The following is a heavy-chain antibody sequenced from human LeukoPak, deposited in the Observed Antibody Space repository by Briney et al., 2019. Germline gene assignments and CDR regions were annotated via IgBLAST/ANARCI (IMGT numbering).Heavy chain of an antibody. D-gene: IGHD3-3*01. Sequence: GSLKPSFSAPGFTFCSQPMTWVRPAPGKGPEGGSTISVSGTVAYYADSVKGRFAISRDNSKNTLYLQMNSLRAEDTAVYYCVRGARSSVYGLDVWGQRTTVTVSS. V-gene: IGHV3-23*01. CDR1: GFTFCSQP. CDR3: VRGARSSVYGLDV. J-gene: IGHJ6*02. CDR2: ISVSGTVA.